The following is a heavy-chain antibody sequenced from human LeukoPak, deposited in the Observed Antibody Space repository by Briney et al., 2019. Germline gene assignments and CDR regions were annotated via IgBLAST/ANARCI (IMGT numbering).Heavy chain of an antibody. D-gene: IGHD1-26*01. CDR3: ARDVRSSGSYYGEDY. CDR1: GGSISSSSYS. V-gene: IGHV4-39*07. Sequence: SETLSLTCSVSGGSISSSSYSWGRIRQPPGKGLEWLGSIYYTGTTYDNPSLKSRVTISVDTSKNQFSLKLSSVTAADTAVYYCARDVRSSGSYYGEDYWGQGTLVTVSS. J-gene: IGHJ4*02. CDR2: IYYTGTT.